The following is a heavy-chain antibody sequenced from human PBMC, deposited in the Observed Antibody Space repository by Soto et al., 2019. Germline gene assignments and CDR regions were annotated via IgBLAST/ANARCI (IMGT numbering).Heavy chain of an antibody. CDR1: GGSISSSNW. V-gene: IGHV4-4*02. Sequence: QVQLQESGPGLVKPSGILSLTCAVSGGSISSSNWWSWVRQPPGKGLEWIGEIYHSGSTNYNPSLKSRVTISVDKSKNQFSLKLSSVTAADTAVYYCARERAFGESSPGYYYYGMDVWGQGTTVTVSS. CDR2: IYHSGST. J-gene: IGHJ6*02. CDR3: ARERAFGESSPGYYYYGMDV. D-gene: IGHD3-10*01.